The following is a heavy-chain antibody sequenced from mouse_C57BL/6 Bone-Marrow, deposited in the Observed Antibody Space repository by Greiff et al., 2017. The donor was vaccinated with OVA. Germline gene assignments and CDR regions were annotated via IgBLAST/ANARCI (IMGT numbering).Heavy chain of an antibody. CDR3: VREGGDYGSSTDAMDY. CDR2: IRSKSSNYAT. D-gene: IGHD1-1*01. Sequence: DVKLVESGGGLVQPKGSLKLSCAASGFTFNTYAMHWVRQAPGKGLEWVARIRSKSSNYATYYADSVKDRFTISRDDSQSMLYLQMNNLKTEDTAMYYCVREGGDYGSSTDAMDYWGQGTSVTVSS. V-gene: IGHV10-3*01. CDR1: GFTFNTYA. J-gene: IGHJ4*01.